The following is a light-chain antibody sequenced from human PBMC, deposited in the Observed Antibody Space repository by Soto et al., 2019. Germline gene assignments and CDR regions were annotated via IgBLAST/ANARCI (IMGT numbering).Light chain of an antibody. V-gene: IGKV1-39*01. CDR3: QQSYSTPPT. CDR1: QSISSY. J-gene: IGKJ2*01. CDR2: AAS. Sequence: DIQMTQSPSSLSASVGDRVTITCRASQSISSYLNWYQQKPGQAPKLLIYAASSLQSGVPSRFSGSGSGTDFTLTISSLQPEDFATYYCQQSYSTPPTFGQGTKLEIK.